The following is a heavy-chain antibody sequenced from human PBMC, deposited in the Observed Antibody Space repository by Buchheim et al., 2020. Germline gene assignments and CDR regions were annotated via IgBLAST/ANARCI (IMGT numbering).Heavy chain of an antibody. CDR2: ISYDGSNK. CDR1: GFTFRTYG. D-gene: IGHD4-11*01. CDR3: AKDRDGTTLTNYYYYYSLDV. J-gene: IGHJ6*02. Sequence: QVQLVESGGGVVQPGRSLRLSCAGSGFTFRTYGMHWVRQAPGKGLEWVAVISYDGSNKYYADSVKGRFTISRDNSKNTLSLQMTSLRAEDTAVYYCAKDRDGTTLTNYYYYYSLDVWGQGTT. V-gene: IGHV3-30*18.